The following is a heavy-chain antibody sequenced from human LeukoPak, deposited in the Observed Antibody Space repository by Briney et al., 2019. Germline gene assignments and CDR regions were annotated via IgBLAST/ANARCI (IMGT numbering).Heavy chain of an antibody. CDR1: GFTFSAYE. D-gene: IGHD2-15*01. CDR3: ARDNEVVVAEYYYYYMDV. Sequence: GGSLRLSCAASGFTFSAYEMNWVRQAPGKGLEPVSYISGSGSSLSYADSVRGRFTISRDNAKNTLYLQMNSLRAEDTAVYYCARDNEVVVAEYYYYYMDVWGKGTTVTVSS. CDR2: ISGSGSSL. V-gene: IGHV3-48*03. J-gene: IGHJ6*03.